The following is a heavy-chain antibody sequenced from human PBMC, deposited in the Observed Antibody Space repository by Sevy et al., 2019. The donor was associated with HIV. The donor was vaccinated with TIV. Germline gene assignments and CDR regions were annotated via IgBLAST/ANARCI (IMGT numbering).Heavy chain of an antibody. CDR3: ARGYCGGGSCTASDP. V-gene: IGHV3-53*01. Sequence: GGSLRLSCAASGFSISNNYTAWVRQAPGKGLEWVSVMYSGGSPYYADSVKGRFALSRDMSKNTVYLQMNSLRAEDTAVYYCARGYCGGGSCTASDPWGQGTLVTVS. J-gene: IGHJ5*02. CDR2: MYSGGSP. CDR1: GFSISNNY. D-gene: IGHD2-15*01.